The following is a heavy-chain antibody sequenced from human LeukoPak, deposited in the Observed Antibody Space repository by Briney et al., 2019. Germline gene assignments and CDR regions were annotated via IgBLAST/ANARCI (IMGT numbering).Heavy chain of an antibody. V-gene: IGHV1-69*13. D-gene: IGHD2-2*01. J-gene: IGHJ3*02. Sequence: SVKVSCKASGGTFSSYAISWVRQAPGQGLEWMGGIIPIFGAANYAQKFQGRVTITADESTSTAYMELSSLRSEDTAVYYCARDPKYCSSTSCYPDAFDIWGQGTMVTVSS. CDR2: IIPIFGAA. CDR1: GGTFSSYA. CDR3: ARDPKYCSSTSCYPDAFDI.